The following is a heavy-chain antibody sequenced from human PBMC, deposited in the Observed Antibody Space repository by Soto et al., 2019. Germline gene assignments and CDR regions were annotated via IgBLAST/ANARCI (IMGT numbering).Heavy chain of an antibody. J-gene: IGHJ4*02. CDR1: GGTVTNFINYP. CDR2: IVPNIGTV. D-gene: IGHD3-10*01. CDR3: ARRDTGAFLRYFDN. Sequence: QMQLVQSVAEVKKPGSSVKVSCKASGGTVTNFINYPINWVRQAPGQGLEWMGGIVPNIGTVNYAQKFQGRVTITADKSTGTAYMELSSLRSEDTALYYCARRDTGAFLRYFDNWGQGTLVTVSS. V-gene: IGHV1-69*06.